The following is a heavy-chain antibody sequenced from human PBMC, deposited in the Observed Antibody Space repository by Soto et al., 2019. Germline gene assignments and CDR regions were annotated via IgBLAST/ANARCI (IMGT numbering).Heavy chain of an antibody. CDR2: ISWDSATI. CDR3: VQGRYPTMAAPLDH. CDR1: GFTFDNCG. V-gene: IGHV3-9*01. D-gene: IGHD6-6*01. Sequence: GGSLRLSCAASGFTFDNCGMHWVRQAPGKGLEWVSGISWDSATIGYADSVKGRFTISRDDAKNSLYLQMNSLRREDTALYYCVQGRYPTMAAPLDHWGQGTLVTVSS. J-gene: IGHJ5*02.